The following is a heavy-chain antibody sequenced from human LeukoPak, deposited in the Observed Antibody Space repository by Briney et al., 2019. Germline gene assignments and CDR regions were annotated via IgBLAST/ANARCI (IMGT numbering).Heavy chain of an antibody. CDR3: AVEYCSGGSCYFRY. V-gene: IGHV4-4*07. CDR1: GGSISSYY. Sequence: NASETLSLTCTVSGGSISSYYWSWIRQPAGKGLEWIGRIYTSGSTNYNPSLKSRVTMSVDTSKNQFSLKLSSVTAADTAVYYCAVEYCSGGSCYFRYWGQGTLVTVSS. J-gene: IGHJ4*03. D-gene: IGHD2-15*01. CDR2: IYTSGST.